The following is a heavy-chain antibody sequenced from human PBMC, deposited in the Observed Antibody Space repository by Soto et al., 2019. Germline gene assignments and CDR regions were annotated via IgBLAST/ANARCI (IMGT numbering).Heavy chain of an antibody. CDR3: ARRQSDYYGSGSYYYYYYGMDV. J-gene: IGHJ6*02. V-gene: IGHV4-59*12. Sequence: SETLSLTCTVSGGSISGYYWSWIRQSPGKGLEWIGYIYYSGSTYYNPSLKSRDTISVDTSKNQFSMKLSSVTAADTAVYYCARRQSDYYGSGSYYYYYYGMDVWGQGTTVTVSS. CDR2: IYYSGST. CDR1: GGSISGYY. D-gene: IGHD3-10*01.